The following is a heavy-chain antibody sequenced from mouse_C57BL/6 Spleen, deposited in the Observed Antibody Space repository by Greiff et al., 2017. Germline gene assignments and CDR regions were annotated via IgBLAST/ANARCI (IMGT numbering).Heavy chain of an antibody. V-gene: IGHV1-80*01. CDR1: GYAFSSYW. Sequence: QVQLQQSGAELVKPGASVKISCKASGYAFSSYWMNWVKQRPGKGLEWIGQIYPGDGDTNYNGKFKGKATLTADKSSSTAYMQLSSLTSEDSAVYFCARNDYGSSFPQAWFAYWGQGTLVTVSA. D-gene: IGHD1-1*01. CDR2: IYPGDGDT. J-gene: IGHJ3*01. CDR3: ARNDYGSSFPQAWFAY.